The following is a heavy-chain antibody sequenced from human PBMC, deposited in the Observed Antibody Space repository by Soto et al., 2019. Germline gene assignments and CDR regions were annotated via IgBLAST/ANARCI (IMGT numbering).Heavy chain of an antibody. V-gene: IGHV5-10-1*01. D-gene: IGHD2-21*02. Sequence: PGESLKISCKGSGYSFTSYWISWVRQMPGKGLEWMGRIDPSDSYTNYSPSFQGHVAISADKSISTAYLQWSSLKASDTAMYYCASAPAGDSSFDYWGQGTVVTVS. CDR2: IDPSDSYT. CDR1: GYSFTSYW. CDR3: ASAPAGDSSFDY. J-gene: IGHJ4*02.